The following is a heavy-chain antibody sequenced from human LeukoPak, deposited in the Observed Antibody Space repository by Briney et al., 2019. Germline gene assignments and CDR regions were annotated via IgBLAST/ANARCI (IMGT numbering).Heavy chain of an antibody. V-gene: IGHV1-18*01. CDR3: ARVSSPLQYNWFDP. J-gene: IGHJ5*02. CDR2: ISAYNGNT. CDR1: GYTFTSYG. Sequence: ASVKVSCKASGYTFTSYGISWVRQAPGQGLEWMGWISAYNGNTNYAQKFQGRVTMTRDTSISTAYMEVSRLRSDDTAVYYCARVSSPLQYNWFDPWGQGTLITVSS. D-gene: IGHD1-14*01.